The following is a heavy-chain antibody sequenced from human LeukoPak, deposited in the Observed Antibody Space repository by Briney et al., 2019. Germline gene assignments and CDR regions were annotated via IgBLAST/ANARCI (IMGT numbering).Heavy chain of an antibody. Sequence: DSVKVSCKASGYTFTGYYMHWVRQAPGQGLEWMGWINPNSGGTNYAQKFQGRVTMTRDTSISTAYMELSRLRSDDTAVYYCARGVAYCGGDCYPIAPWGQGTLVTVSS. CDR2: INPNSGGT. D-gene: IGHD2-21*02. CDR1: GYTFTGYY. J-gene: IGHJ5*02. CDR3: ARGVAYCGGDCYPIAP. V-gene: IGHV1-2*02.